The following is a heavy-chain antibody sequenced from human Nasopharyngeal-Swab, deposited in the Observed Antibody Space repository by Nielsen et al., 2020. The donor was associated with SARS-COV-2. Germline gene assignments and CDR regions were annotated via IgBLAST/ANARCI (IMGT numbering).Heavy chain of an antibody. CDR1: GFTFSSYT. CDR3: ARATSSGWSEEYYFDY. CDR2: ISSSSGYI. J-gene: IGHJ4*02. Sequence: GESLKISCAASGFTFSSYTMNWVRQAPGKGLEWVSSISSSSGYIYYADSVKGRFTISRDNAKNSLYLQMNSLRDEDTAVYYCARATSSGWSEEYYFDYWGQGTLVTVSS. D-gene: IGHD6-19*01. V-gene: IGHV3-21*01.